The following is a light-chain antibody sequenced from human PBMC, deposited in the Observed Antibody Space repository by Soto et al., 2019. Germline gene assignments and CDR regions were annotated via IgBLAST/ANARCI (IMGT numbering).Light chain of an antibody. Sequence: EIVMTQSPATLSVSPGERATLSCRAIQSVSSNVAWYQQKPGQAPRLLIYGASTRATGIPARFSGSGSGTEFTLTISSLQSEDFAVYYCQQYNNWPPPITFGQGTRLEI. CDR2: GAS. V-gene: IGKV3D-15*01. CDR3: QQYNNWPPPIT. CDR1: QSVSSN. J-gene: IGKJ5*01.